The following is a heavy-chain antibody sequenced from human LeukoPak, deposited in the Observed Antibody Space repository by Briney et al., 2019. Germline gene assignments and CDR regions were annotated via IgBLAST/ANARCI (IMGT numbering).Heavy chain of an antibody. CDR2: IYYSGST. D-gene: IGHD2-15*01. CDR1: GGSISSGGYY. Sequence: PSQTLSLTCTVSGGSISSGGYYWSWIRQHPGKGLEWIGYIYYSGSTYYNPSLKSRVTISVDTSKNQFSLKLGSVTAADTAVYYCARGGGFPYDAFDIWGQGTMVTVSS. J-gene: IGHJ3*02. V-gene: IGHV4-31*03. CDR3: ARGGGFPYDAFDI.